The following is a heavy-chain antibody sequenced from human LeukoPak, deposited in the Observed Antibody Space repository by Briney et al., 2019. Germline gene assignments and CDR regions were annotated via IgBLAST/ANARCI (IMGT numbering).Heavy chain of an antibody. CDR2: IIPIFGTA. Sequence: GASVKVSCKASGGTFSSYAISWVRQAPGQGLEWMGGIIPIFGTANYAQKFQGRVTITTDESTSTAYMELSSLRSEDTAVYYCAKMYYYDSSGDYYRWGDNWFDPWGQGTLVTVSS. D-gene: IGHD3-22*01. CDR1: GGTFSSYA. CDR3: AKMYYYDSSGDYYRWGDNWFDP. V-gene: IGHV1-69*05. J-gene: IGHJ5*02.